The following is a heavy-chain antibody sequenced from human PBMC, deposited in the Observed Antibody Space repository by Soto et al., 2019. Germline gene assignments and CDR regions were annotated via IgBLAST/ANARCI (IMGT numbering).Heavy chain of an antibody. V-gene: IGHV3-53*04. CDR2: IYSGGST. CDR3: ARGGNPNYY. CDR1: GFTVSRNY. D-gene: IGHD4-4*01. J-gene: IGHJ4*02. Sequence: EVQLEESGGGLVQPGGSLRLSGVVSGFTVSRNYMSWVRQAPGKGLEWVSVIYSGGSTYYADSVKGRFTISRHNSKNTLYLQMNSLRAEDTAVYYCARGGNPNYYWGQGTLVTVSS.